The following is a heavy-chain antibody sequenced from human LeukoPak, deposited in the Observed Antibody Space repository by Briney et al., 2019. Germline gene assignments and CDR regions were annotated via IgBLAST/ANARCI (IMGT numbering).Heavy chain of an antibody. CDR1: GFTFSSYG. Sequence: HPGGSLRLSCAASGFTFSSYGMHWVRQAPGKGLEWVAVISYDGSNKYYADSVKGRFTISRDNSKNTLCLQMNSLRAEDTAVYYCAKLGEVVVMLDAFDIWGQGTMVTVSS. D-gene: IGHD3-22*01. CDR3: AKLGEVVVMLDAFDI. J-gene: IGHJ3*02. V-gene: IGHV3-30*18. CDR2: ISYDGSNK.